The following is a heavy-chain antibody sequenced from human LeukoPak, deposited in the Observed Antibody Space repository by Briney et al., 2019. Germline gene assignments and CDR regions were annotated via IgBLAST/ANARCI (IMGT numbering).Heavy chain of an antibody. Sequence: NPSETLSLTCAVYGGSFSGYYWSWIRQPPGKGLEWIGEINHSGSTNYNPSLKSRVTISVDTSKNQFSLKRSTVTAADTAVYYWARGGQYGLNNDYWGQGTLVNVSS. CDR3: ARGGQYGLNNDY. J-gene: IGHJ4*01. V-gene: IGHV4-34*01. D-gene: IGHD3-10*01. CDR1: GGSFSGYY. CDR2: INHSGST.